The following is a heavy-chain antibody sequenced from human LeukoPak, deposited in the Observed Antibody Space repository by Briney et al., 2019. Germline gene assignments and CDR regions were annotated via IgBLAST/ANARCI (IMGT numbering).Heavy chain of an antibody. CDR3: ARLRRNSDKSGFYYYYDY. CDR2: INTVASYI. D-gene: IGHD3-22*01. CDR1: GLTFSSFS. Sequence: GGSLRLSCAASGLTFSSFSLNWVRQGPGKGLEWVSSINTVASYIYYADSVKGRFTISRDNAKNSLYLQMNSLRAEDTGVYYCARLRRNSDKSGFYYYYDYWGQGTLVTVSS. V-gene: IGHV3-21*06. J-gene: IGHJ4*02.